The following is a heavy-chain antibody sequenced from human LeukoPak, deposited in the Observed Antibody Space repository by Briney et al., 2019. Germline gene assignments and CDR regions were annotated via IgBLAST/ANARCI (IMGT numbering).Heavy chain of an antibody. D-gene: IGHD5-24*01. CDR1: GGSISSGGYY. CDR2: IYHSGST. CDR3: ARCDPEMANFDY. J-gene: IGHJ4*02. Sequence: PSETLSLTCTVSGGSISSGGYYWSWIRQPPGKGLEWIGYIYHSGSTYYNPSLKSRVTISVDRSKNQFSLKLSSVTAADTAVYYCARCDPEMANFDYWGQGTLVTVSS. V-gene: IGHV4-30-2*01.